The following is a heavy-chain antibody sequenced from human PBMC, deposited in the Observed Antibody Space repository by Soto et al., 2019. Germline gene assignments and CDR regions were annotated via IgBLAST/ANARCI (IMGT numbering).Heavy chain of an antibody. CDR2: IYHSGST. CDR1: GGSISSGGYS. V-gene: IGHV4-30-2*01. CDR3: ARHATTGTTGFYYFDY. J-gene: IGHJ4*02. D-gene: IGHD1-1*01. Sequence: PSETLSLTCAVSGGSISSGGYSWSWIRQPPGKGLEWIGYIYHSGSTYYNPSLKSRVTISVDRSKNQFSLKLSSVTAADTAVYYCARHATTGTTGFYYFDYWGQGTLVTVSS.